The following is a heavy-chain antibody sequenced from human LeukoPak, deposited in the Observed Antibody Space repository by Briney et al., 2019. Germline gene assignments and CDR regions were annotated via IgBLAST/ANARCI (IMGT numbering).Heavy chain of an antibody. CDR1: GGSFSGYY. Sequence: SETLSLTCAVYGGSFSGYYWSWIRQPPGKGLEWIGEINHSGSTNYNPSLKSRVTISVDTSKNQFSLKLSSVTAADTAVYYCARIRLYSSSWYVGNWFDPWGQGTLVTVSS. CDR2: INHSGST. CDR3: ARIRLYSSSWYVGNWFDP. D-gene: IGHD6-13*01. J-gene: IGHJ5*02. V-gene: IGHV4-34*01.